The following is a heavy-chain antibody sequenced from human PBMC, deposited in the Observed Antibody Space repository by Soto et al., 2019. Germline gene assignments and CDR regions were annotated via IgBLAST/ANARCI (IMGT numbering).Heavy chain of an antibody. J-gene: IGHJ4*02. V-gene: IGHV2-5*01. D-gene: IGHD5-12*01. Sequence: QITLQESGPTLVKPTQPLTLTCTFSGFSFTTAGVAVGWIRQTPGGALEWLTLIYYNDDRRFSPSLKTRLTISGDTSKIQVVLSLTNVDPGDTATYFCAHSDGGYEIIYFDFWCQGIPVTVSS. CDR2: IYYNDDR. CDR3: AHSDGGYEIIYFDF. CDR1: GFSFTTAGVA.